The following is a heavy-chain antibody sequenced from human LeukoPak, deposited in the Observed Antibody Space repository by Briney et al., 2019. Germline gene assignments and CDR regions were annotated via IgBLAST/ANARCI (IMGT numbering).Heavy chain of an antibody. Sequence: GRCLRLSCAVSGITLSNYGMSWVRQAPGKGLEWVAGISGSGGRTNYADAVKGRFTISRDNAKNTLFLQMNSLRVEDTAVYFCAKRGVVIRVILVGFHKEAYYFDSWGQGALVTVSS. CDR1: GITLSNYG. CDR2: ISGSGGRT. CDR3: AKRGVVIRVILVGFHKEAYYFDS. J-gene: IGHJ4*02. V-gene: IGHV3-23*01. D-gene: IGHD3-22*01.